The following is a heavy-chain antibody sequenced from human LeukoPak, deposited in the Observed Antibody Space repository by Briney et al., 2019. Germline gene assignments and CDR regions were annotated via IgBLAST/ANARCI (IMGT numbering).Heavy chain of an antibody. CDR1: GFAFSSYG. D-gene: IGHD3-16*01. CDR2: VSGSDSRT. CDR3: AKGLSSLVWGDFDH. J-gene: IGHJ4*02. Sequence: GGSLRLSCAASGFAFSSYGMSWVRQAPGKGLEWVSVVSGSDSRTYYTDSVKGRFAISRDSSLNTVYLEMNSLRADDTAVYYCAKGLSSLVWGDFDHWGQGSLVTVSS. V-gene: IGHV3-23*01.